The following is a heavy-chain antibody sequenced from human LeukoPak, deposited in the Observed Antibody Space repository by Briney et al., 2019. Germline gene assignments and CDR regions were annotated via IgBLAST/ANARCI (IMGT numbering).Heavy chain of an antibody. CDR1: GYTFTGYY. D-gene: IGHD2/OR15-2a*01. Sequence: GASVKVSCKASGYTFTGYYMHWVRQAPGQGLEWMGWINPNSGGTNYAQKFQGWVTMTRDTSISTAYMELSRLRSEDTAVYYCAREKTRLAFSDAFDIWGQGTMVTVSS. J-gene: IGHJ3*02. V-gene: IGHV1-2*04. CDR2: INPNSGGT. CDR3: AREKTRLAFSDAFDI.